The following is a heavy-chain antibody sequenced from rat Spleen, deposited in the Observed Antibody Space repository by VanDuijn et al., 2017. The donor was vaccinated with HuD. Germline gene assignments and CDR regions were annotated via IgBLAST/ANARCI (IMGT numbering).Heavy chain of an antibody. Sequence: EVQLQESGPGLVKPSQSLSLTCSVTGFSITNTYRWNWIRKFPGNKLEWMGYVNSAGSTNYNPSLKSRISISRDTSKNQIFLQVNSLSTEDTATYYCARSEGTHYYLPFADWGQGTLVTVSS. CDR1: GFSITNTYR. J-gene: IGHJ3*01. CDR3: ARSEGTHYYLPFAD. CDR2: VNSAGST. V-gene: IGHV3-3*01. D-gene: IGHD1-6*01.